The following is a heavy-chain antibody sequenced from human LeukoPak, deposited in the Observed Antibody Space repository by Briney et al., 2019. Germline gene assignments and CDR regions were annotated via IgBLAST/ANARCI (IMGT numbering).Heavy chain of an antibody. V-gene: IGHV1-24*01. CDR3: ATLVRGFDRFKRSGNAFDM. D-gene: IGHD3-9*01. CDR1: GHTLTELS. J-gene: IGHJ3*02. CDR2: FDSADDKV. Sequence: ASVKVSCKVSGHTLTELSIHWVRQAPGKGLEWMGRFDSADDKVIYAQEFQGRVTMTEDTSTDTVYMELRSLRSEDTAVYYCATLVRGFDRFKRSGNAFDMWGQGTVVTVSA.